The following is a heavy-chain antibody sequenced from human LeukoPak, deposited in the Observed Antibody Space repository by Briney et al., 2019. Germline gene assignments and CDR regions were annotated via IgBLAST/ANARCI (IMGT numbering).Heavy chain of an antibody. CDR3: AKELYYYDRSGYYYVIDD. Sequence: PGGSLRLSCAASGFTFSSYAKSWVRQAPGKGLEWVSAISGSGGSTYYADSVQGRFTISRDNSKNTLYLQMNSLRAEDTAVYYCAKELYYYDRSGYYYVIDDWGQGTLVTVSS. J-gene: IGHJ4*02. V-gene: IGHV3-23*01. CDR1: GFTFSSYA. CDR2: ISGSGGST. D-gene: IGHD3-22*01.